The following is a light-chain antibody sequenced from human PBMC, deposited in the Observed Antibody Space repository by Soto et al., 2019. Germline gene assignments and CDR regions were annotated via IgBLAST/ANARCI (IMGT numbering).Light chain of an antibody. Sequence: ETVLTQSPGAVSLSPGERATLSCTTSQNVNNNFLAWYQQKPGQAPRLLINGVFNRARGIPDRFSGSGSGTYFTLTINVLEPEDSAVYYCQHYDGSPRTFGQGTKLEIK. V-gene: IGKV3-20*01. J-gene: IGKJ2*01. CDR3: QHYDGSPRT. CDR2: GVF. CDR1: QNVNNNF.